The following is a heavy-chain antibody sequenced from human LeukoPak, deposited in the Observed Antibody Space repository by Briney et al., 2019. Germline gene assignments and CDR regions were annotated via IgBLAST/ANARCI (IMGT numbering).Heavy chain of an antibody. CDR2: IYYSGST. Sequence: SETLSLTCTVSGGSISSSSYYWGWIRQPPGKGLEWIGSIYYSGSTYYNPSLKSRVTISVDTSKNQFSLKLSSVTAADTAVYYCASSSWYLSLFDYWGQGTLVTVSS. J-gene: IGHJ4*02. CDR1: GGSISSSSYY. D-gene: IGHD6-13*01. CDR3: ASSSWYLSLFDY. V-gene: IGHV4-39*07.